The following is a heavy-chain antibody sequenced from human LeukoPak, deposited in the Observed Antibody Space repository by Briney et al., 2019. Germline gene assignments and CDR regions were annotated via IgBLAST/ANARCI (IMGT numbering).Heavy chain of an antibody. Sequence: SETLSLTCTVSSGSIGSSSNYWGWIRQAPGKGLEWIGNVYYSGSTFYNPSLKSRVTISVDTSKNQFSLKLRSVTAADTAVYYCARLPPYSSSSYYFDYWGQGTLVTVSS. J-gene: IGHJ4*02. CDR3: ARLPPYSSSSYYFDY. V-gene: IGHV4-39*01. CDR1: SGSIGSSSNY. D-gene: IGHD6-6*01. CDR2: VYYSGST.